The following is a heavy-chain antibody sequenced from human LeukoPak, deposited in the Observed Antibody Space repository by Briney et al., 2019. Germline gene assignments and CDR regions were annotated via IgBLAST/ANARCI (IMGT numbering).Heavy chain of an antibody. CDR1: GFTFSTYW. D-gene: IGHD3-16*01. V-gene: IGHV3-7*01. Sequence: PGGSLRLSCVASGFTFSTYWMSWVRQAPGKGLEWVANIKQDGSEKYYVDSVKGRFTISRDNAKNSLYLQMNSLRAEDTAVYYCARDGVFYYYYGMDVWGQGTTVTVSS. CDR3: ARDGVFYYYYGMDV. CDR2: IKQDGSEK. J-gene: IGHJ6*02.